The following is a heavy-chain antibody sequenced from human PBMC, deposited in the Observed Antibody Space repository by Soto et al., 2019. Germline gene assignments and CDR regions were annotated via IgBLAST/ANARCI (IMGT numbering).Heavy chain of an antibody. CDR2: ISGSGGSA. Sequence: EVQLLESGGGLVQPGGSLRLSCAASGFTFSSYAMSWVRQAPGKGLEWVSAISGSGGSAYYADSVKGRFTISRDNSKNTLYLQMNSLRAEDTAVYYCAKDRRSSGWSIPDYWGQGTLVTVSS. J-gene: IGHJ4*02. D-gene: IGHD6-19*01. V-gene: IGHV3-23*01. CDR3: AKDRRSSGWSIPDY. CDR1: GFTFSSYA.